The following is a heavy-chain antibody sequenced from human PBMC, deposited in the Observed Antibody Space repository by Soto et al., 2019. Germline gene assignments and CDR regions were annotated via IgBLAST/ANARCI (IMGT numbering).Heavy chain of an antibody. CDR3: ARGNGDLHFDY. Sequence: SETLSLTCTVSGASINTYYWGWIRQPPGKGLECVGYFYYSGSTIYNPSLRGRVTTSVGTSKNQFSLKLNSVIAADTAVYYCARGNGDLHFDYWGQGTLVTVSS. V-gene: IGHV4-59*13. J-gene: IGHJ4*02. D-gene: IGHD7-27*01. CDR1: GASINTYY. CDR2: FYYSGST.